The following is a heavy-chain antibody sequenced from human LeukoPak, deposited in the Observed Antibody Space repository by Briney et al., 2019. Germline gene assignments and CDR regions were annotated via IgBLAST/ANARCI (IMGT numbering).Heavy chain of an antibody. Sequence: GGSLRLSCAASGFTFSSYWMSWVRQSPGKGLEWVANIKQDGSERYYMDSVKGRFTISRDNAKASLYLQMNSLRAEDTAVYYCARDAHDYGDYGTDYYYMDVWGKGTTVTVSS. CDR1: GFTFSSYW. V-gene: IGHV3-7*01. D-gene: IGHD4-17*01. J-gene: IGHJ6*03. CDR3: ARDAHDYGDYGTDYYYMDV. CDR2: IKQDGSER.